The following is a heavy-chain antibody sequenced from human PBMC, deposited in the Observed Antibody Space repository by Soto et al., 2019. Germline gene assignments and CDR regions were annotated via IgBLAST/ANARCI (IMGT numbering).Heavy chain of an antibody. Sequence: QVQLVQSGAEVKKPGSSVKVSCKASGGTFSSYAISWVRQAPGQGLEWMGGIIPIFGTANYAQKFQGRVTNTADESTSTAYMELSSLRSEDTAVYYCAGALTGVDTAMGSYYYDGMDVWGQGTTVTVSS. J-gene: IGHJ6*02. CDR3: AGALTGVDTAMGSYYYDGMDV. V-gene: IGHV1-69*01. CDR1: GGTFSSYA. CDR2: IIPIFGTA. D-gene: IGHD5-18*01.